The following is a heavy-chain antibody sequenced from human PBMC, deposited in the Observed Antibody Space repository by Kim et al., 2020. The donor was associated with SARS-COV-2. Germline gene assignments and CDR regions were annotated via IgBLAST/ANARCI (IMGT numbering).Heavy chain of an antibody. CDR2: ISYDGSNQ. CDR3: AKDSADDRSGYYYLPYLGY. J-gene: IGHJ4*02. V-gene: IGHV3-30*18. Sequence: GGSLRLSCAASGFTFSTYGMHWVRQAPGKGLEWVAVISYDGSNQYYADSVKGRFTISRDNSKNTLNLQMNSLRAEDTAVYYCAKDSADDRSGYYYLPYLGYWGQGTLVTVSS. D-gene: IGHD3-22*01. CDR1: GFTFSTYG.